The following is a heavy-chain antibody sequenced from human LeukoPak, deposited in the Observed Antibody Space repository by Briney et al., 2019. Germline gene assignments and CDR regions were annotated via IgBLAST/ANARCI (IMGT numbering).Heavy chain of an antibody. CDR3: TRSLGATGGGDY. Sequence: SETLSLTCAVSGGSITSTIWWSWVRQPPGKGLEWIGEIYHSGSTNYNPSLESRVTMSVDKSKSRFSLKLTSLTAADTAVYYCTRSLGATGGGDYWGQGTLVTVSS. CDR2: IYHSGST. D-gene: IGHD1-26*01. V-gene: IGHV4-4*02. CDR1: GGSITSTIW. J-gene: IGHJ4*02.